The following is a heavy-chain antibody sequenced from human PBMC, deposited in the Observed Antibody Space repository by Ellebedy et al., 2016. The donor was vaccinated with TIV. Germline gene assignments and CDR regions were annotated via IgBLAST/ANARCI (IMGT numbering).Heavy chain of an antibody. CDR1: GFTFSNYA. CDR2: ISSSGDST. V-gene: IGHV3-23*01. CDR3: AKDPWGVGPTFDI. J-gene: IGHJ3*02. D-gene: IGHD1-26*01. Sequence: PGGSLRLSCAASGFTFSNYAMNWVRQAPGKGLEWVSGISSSGDSTYYADPVKGRFSISRDNSKNTLYLHMDSLRVDDTAIYYCAKDPWGVGPTFDIWGPGTMVTVSS.